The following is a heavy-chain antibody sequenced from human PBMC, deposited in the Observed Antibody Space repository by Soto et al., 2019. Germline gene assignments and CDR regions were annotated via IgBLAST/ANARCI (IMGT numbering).Heavy chain of an antibody. D-gene: IGHD2-15*01. CDR2: IYWDDEK. V-gene: IGHV2-5*02. J-gene: IGHJ4*02. CDR3: AHRQLGVVAAFDS. CDR1: GFTFSSTGVG. Sequence: QITLKESGPPLVKPTQTLTLTCTLSGFTFSSTGVGVGWIRQPPGKTLEWLARIYWDDEKRYSPSLKSRLTITKDTSKNQVVLTMTNMDPVDTGTYYCAHRQLGVVAAFDSWGQGTLVSVSS.